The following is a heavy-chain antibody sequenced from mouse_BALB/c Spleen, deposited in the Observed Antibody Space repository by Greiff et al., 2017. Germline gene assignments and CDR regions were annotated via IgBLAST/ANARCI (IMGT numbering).Heavy chain of an antibody. J-gene: IGHJ2*01. D-gene: IGHD1-1*01. CDR3: ASYGSRGYYFDY. CDR1: GFNIKDYY. CDR2: IDPENGNT. Sequence: EVQLQQSGAELVRPGALVKLSCKASGFNIKDYYMHWVKQRPEQGLEWIGWIDPENGNTIYDPKFQGKASITADTSSNTAYLQLSSLTSEDTAVYYCASYGSRGYYFDYWGQGTTLTVSS. V-gene: IGHV14-1*02.